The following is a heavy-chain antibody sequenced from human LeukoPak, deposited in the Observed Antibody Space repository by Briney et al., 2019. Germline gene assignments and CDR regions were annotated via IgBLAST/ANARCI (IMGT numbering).Heavy chain of an antibody. CDR1: GGSISSYY. CDR3: ARHIISSSWYFDL. D-gene: IGHD6-13*01. V-gene: IGHV4-59*08. Sequence: SETLSLTCTVSGGSISSYYWSWIRQPPGKGLEWIGDIYYSGSTNYNPSLKSRVTISVDTSKNQFSLKLSSVTAADTAVYYCARHIISSSWYFDLWGRGTLVTVSS. J-gene: IGHJ2*01. CDR2: IYYSGST.